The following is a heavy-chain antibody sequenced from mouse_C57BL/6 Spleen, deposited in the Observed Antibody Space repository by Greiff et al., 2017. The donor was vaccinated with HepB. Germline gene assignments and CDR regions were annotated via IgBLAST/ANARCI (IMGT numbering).Heavy chain of an antibody. CDR1: GYSITSGYY. Sequence: EVQLQESGPGLVKPSQSLSLTCSVTGYSITSGYYWNWIRQFPGNKLEWMGYISYDGSNNYNPSLKNRISITRDTSKNQFFLKLNSVTTEDTATYYCARAGGVVAGDYWGQGTTLTVSS. J-gene: IGHJ2*01. V-gene: IGHV3-6*01. CDR2: ISYDGSN. CDR3: ARAGGVVAGDY. D-gene: IGHD1-1*01.